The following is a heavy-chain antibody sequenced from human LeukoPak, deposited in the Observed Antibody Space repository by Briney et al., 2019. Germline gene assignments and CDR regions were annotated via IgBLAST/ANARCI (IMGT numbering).Heavy chain of an antibody. CDR3: ARAGGGDAFDI. J-gene: IGHJ3*02. CDR2: IYHSGST. Sequence: SETLSLTCTVSGYSISSGYYWGWIRQPPGKRLEWIGSIYHSGSTYYNPSLKSRVTISVDTSKNQFSLKLSSVTAADTAVYYCARAGGGDAFDIWGQGTMVTVSS. CDR1: GYSISSGYY. V-gene: IGHV4-38-2*02.